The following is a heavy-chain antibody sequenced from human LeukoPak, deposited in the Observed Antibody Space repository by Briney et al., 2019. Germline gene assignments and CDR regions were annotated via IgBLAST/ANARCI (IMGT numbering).Heavy chain of an antibody. CDR3: ARNGYSYGNAFDI. J-gene: IGHJ3*02. CDR1: GGSISSYY. V-gene: IGHV4-59*01. D-gene: IGHD5-18*01. Sequence: PSETLSLTCTVSGGSISSYYWSWIRQPPGKGLEWIGYIYYSGSTNHNPSLKSRVTISVDTSKNQFSLKLSSVTAADTAVYYCARNGYSYGNAFDIWGQGTMVTVSS. CDR2: IYYSGST.